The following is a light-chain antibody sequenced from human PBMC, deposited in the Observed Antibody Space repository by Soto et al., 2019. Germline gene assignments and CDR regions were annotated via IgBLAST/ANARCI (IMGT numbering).Light chain of an antibody. CDR2: EVS. Sequence: DVVMTQSPLSLPVNLGQPASFSCNSSQSLVYSDGSTYLDWFHQRPGQSPRRLIYEVSKRDFGVPERFSGSGSGTDFTLKISRVAAEDVGVYYCMQGTHWPYIFCQGTKLEIK. J-gene: IGKJ2*01. CDR1: QSLVYSDGSTY. CDR3: MQGTHWPYI. V-gene: IGKV2-30*01.